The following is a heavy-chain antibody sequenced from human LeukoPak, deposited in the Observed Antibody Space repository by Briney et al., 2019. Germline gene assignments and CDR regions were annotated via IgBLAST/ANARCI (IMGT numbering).Heavy chain of an antibody. Sequence: ASVKVSCKASGYTFTSYDINWVRQAPGQGLEWMGIINPSGGSTSYAQKFQGRVTMTRDTSTSTVYMELSSLRSEDTAVYYCAREHQYYDILTGYYRDGSFDYWGQGTLVTVSS. J-gene: IGHJ4*02. CDR2: INPSGGST. CDR3: AREHQYYDILTGYYRDGSFDY. V-gene: IGHV1-46*01. D-gene: IGHD3-9*01. CDR1: GYTFTSYD.